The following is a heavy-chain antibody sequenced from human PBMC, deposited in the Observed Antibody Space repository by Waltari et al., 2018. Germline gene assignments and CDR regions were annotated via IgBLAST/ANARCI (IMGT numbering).Heavy chain of an antibody. CDR1: GGSISSYY. CDR2: IYYSGST. V-gene: IGHV4-59*01. Sequence: QVQLQESGPGLVKPSETLSLTCTVSGGSISSYYWSWIRQPPGKGLEWIGYIYYSGSTNYNPSLMSRVTISVDTSKNQFSLKLSSVTAADTAVYYCASSRGYSYGSHYWYFDLWGRGTLVTVSS. CDR3: ASSRGYSYGSHYWYFDL. D-gene: IGHD5-18*01. J-gene: IGHJ2*01.